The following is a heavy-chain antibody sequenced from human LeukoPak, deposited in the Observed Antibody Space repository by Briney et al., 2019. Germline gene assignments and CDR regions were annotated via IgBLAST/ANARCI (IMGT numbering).Heavy chain of an antibody. CDR1: GFTFSSYG. CDR2: IRYDGRSK. D-gene: IGHD2-15*01. V-gene: IGHV3-30*02. CDR3: AKDQDLYCSGGSCHSTLDY. Sequence: GGSLRLSCAASGFTFSSYGMHWVRQAPGKGLEWVALIRYDGRSKYYADSVQGRFIISRDTSKNTISLQMNSLKVEDTAVYYCAKDQDLYCSGGSCHSTLDYWGRGTLVTVSS. J-gene: IGHJ4*02.